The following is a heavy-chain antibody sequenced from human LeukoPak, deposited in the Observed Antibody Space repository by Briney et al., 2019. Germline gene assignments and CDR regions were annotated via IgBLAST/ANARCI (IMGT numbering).Heavy chain of an antibody. CDR1: GASISGSSYY. J-gene: IGHJ4*02. Sequence: SETLSLTCTVSGASISGSSYYWGWFRQPPGKGLEWIGSIYYSGSTSYNPSLKSRVTISVDTSKNQFSLNLSSVTAADTAVYYCARVGLGISTHLDYWGQGTLVIVSS. CDR3: ARVGLGISTHLDY. V-gene: IGHV4-39*07. CDR2: IYYSGST. D-gene: IGHD2-2*01.